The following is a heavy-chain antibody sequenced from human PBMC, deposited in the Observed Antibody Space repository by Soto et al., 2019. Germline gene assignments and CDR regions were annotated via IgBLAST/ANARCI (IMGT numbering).Heavy chain of an antibody. D-gene: IGHD3-10*01. CDR2: TYGDDDK. V-gene: IGHV2-5*02. CDR3: PHGRITMVRGVRLNWFDP. CDR1: GVSRSASGVG. Sequence: PAQTLALPCAFSGVSRSASGVGVGWSRQPLGKPLGWPALTYGDDDKRYSPSLKSRLTITKDTSQHQEGLTMTTMDPVDTATYYCPHGRITMVRGVRLNWFDPWGQGTLVTVSS. J-gene: IGHJ5*02.